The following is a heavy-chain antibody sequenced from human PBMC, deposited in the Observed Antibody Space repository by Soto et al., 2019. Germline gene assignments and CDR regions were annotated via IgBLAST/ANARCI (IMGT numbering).Heavy chain of an antibody. Sequence: QVQLVQSGAEEKKPGASVKVSCKASGYTFTGYAMHWVRQAPGQRLEWMGWINAGNGNTKYSQKFQGRVTITRDTSASAAYMEVSSLSSEDTAVYYCARALAVAADFDYWGQGTLVTVSS. J-gene: IGHJ4*02. V-gene: IGHV1-3*05. CDR3: ARALAVAADFDY. D-gene: IGHD6-19*01. CDR2: INAGNGNT. CDR1: GYTFTGYA.